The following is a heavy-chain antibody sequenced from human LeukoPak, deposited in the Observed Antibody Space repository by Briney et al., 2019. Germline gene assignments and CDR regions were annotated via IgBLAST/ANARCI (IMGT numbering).Heavy chain of an antibody. D-gene: IGHD3-10*01. CDR2: ISAYNGNT. CDR1: GYTLTSYG. J-gene: IGHJ6*02. CDR3: ARDATMVRGVKYYYYYYGMDV. V-gene: IGHV1-18*01. Sequence: ASVKVSCKASGYTLTSYGISWVRQAPGQGLEWMGWISAYNGNTNYAQKLQGRVTMTTDTSTSTAYMELRSLRSDDTAVYYCARDATMVRGVKYYYYYYGMDVWGQGTTVTVSS.